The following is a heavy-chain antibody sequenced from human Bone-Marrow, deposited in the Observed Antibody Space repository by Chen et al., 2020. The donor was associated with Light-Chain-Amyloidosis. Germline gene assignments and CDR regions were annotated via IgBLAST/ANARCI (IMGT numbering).Heavy chain of an antibody. CDR2: ISSSSSTI. D-gene: IGHD1-26*01. J-gene: IGHJ6*03. CDR1: GFTFSSYS. Sequence: EVQLVESGGGLVQPGGSLRLSCAASGFTFSSYSMNWVRQAPGKGLEWVSYISSSSSTIYYADSVKGRFTISRDNAKNSLYLQMNSLRAEDTAVYYCAGSWRELLVSPYDYMDVWGKGTTVTVSS. CDR3: AGSWRELLVSPYDYMDV. V-gene: IGHV3-48*01.